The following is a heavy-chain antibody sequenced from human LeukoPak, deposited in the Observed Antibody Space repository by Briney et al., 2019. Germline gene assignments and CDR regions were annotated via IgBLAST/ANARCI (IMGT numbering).Heavy chain of an antibody. CDR3: ARSPYCSGVSCYSPYYYYYMDV. CDR1: GYSFTNYW. Sequence: GESLKISCKGSGYSFTNYWIGWVRQMPGKGLEWMGIIYPGDSNTRYSPSFQGQVTISADKSISTAYLQWSSLKASDTAMYYCARSPYCSGVSCYSPYYYYYMDVWGKGTTGTVSS. V-gene: IGHV5-51*01. J-gene: IGHJ6*03. CDR2: IYPGDSNT. D-gene: IGHD2-15*01.